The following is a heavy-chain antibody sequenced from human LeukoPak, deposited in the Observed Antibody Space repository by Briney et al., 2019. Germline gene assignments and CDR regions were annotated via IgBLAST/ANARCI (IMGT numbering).Heavy chain of an antibody. J-gene: IGHJ3*02. V-gene: IGHV4-59*01. CDR1: GGSISTYY. CDR3: ARNKPLDPFDI. Sequence: SGTLSLTCTVSGGSISTYYWSWIRQPPGKGLAWIGYIYYSGSTYYNPSIKSRVTISVDTSKNQFSLKLNGVTAADTAVYYCARNKPLDPFDIWGQGTMVTVSS. D-gene: IGHD1/OR15-1a*01. CDR2: IYYSGST.